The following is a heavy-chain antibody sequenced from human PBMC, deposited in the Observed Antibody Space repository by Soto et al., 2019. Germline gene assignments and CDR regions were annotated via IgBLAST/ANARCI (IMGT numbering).Heavy chain of an antibody. CDR1: GGSFSIYT. CDR2: IIPIFDIA. J-gene: IGHJ3*02. CDR3: TVGSWSAEVFYI. Sequence: QVQLVQSGAEVKKPGSSVKVSCKAAGGSFSIYTVFWVRQAPGQGLEWMGRIIPIFDIANYAQNFQGRVTFNADKSTATDYMELRILRSDDTAVYYSTVGSWSAEVFYIWDQGALVTVSS. D-gene: IGHD6-13*01. V-gene: IGHV1-69*02.